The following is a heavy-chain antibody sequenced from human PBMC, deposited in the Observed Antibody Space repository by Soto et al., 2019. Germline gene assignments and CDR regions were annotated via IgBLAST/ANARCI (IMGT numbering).Heavy chain of an antibody. J-gene: IGHJ5*02. CDR1: GGSISSGDYY. D-gene: IGHD6-13*01. Sequence: SETLSLTCTVSGGSISSGDYYWSWILQPPGKGLEWIGYIFYSGNTYYNPSLKSRVSISVDTSKNQFSPKLSSVTAADTAVYYCARDRGSSWMYKWFDPWGQGTLVTVSS. V-gene: IGHV4-30-4*01. CDR2: IFYSGNT. CDR3: ARDRGSSWMYKWFDP.